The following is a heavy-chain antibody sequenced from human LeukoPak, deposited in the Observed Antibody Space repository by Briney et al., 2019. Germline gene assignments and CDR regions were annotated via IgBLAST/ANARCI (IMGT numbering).Heavy chain of an antibody. J-gene: IGHJ4*02. CDR1: GDSISSYY. D-gene: IGHD2-2*01. V-gene: IGHV4-59*01. CDR3: ARGRDIVVVPAAYYFDY. CDR2: IYYSGTT. Sequence: SETLSLTCTVSGDSISSYYWSWIRQPPGKGLEWIGYIYYSGTTNYNPSLKSRVTISVDTSKNHFSLKLSSVTAADTAVYYCARGRDIVVVPAAYYFDYWGQGTLVTVSS.